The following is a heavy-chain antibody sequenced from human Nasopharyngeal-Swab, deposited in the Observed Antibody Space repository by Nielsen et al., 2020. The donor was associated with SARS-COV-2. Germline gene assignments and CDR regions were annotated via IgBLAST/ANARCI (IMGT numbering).Heavy chain of an antibody. Sequence: SETLSLTCAVYGGSFRGYYWSWIRQPPGKGLEWIGEINHSGSTNYNPSLKSRVTISVDTSKNQFSLKLTSVTAADTAVYYCARGPHRRITIFGVVIESYYYGMDVWGQGTTVTVSS. CDR3: ARGPHRRITIFGVVIESYYYGMDV. D-gene: IGHD3-3*01. CDR2: INHSGST. V-gene: IGHV4-34*01. CDR1: GGSFRGYY. J-gene: IGHJ6*02.